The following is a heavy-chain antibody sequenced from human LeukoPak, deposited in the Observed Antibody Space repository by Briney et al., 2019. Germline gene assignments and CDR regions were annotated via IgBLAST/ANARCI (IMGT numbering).Heavy chain of an antibody. Sequence: PSETLSLTCTVSGGSISSSSHYWGWIRQPPGKGLEWIGSLYYSGSTYYNPSLKSRVTISVDTSKNQFSLKLSSVTAADTAVYYCARQSRGYYYMDVWGKGTTVTVSS. CDR2: LYYSGST. CDR1: GGSISSSSHY. V-gene: IGHV4-39*01. CDR3: ARQSRGYYYMDV. J-gene: IGHJ6*03.